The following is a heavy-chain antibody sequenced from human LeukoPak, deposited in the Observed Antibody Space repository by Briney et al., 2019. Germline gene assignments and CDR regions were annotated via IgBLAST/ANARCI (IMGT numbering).Heavy chain of an antibody. Sequence: SETLSLTCAVYGGSFSGYYWSWIRQPPGKGLEWIGEINHSGSTNYNPSLKSRVTISVDTSKNQFSLKLSSVTAADTAVYYCASPSRPEHCSSTSCGMDVWGQGTTVTVSS. V-gene: IGHV4-34*01. CDR2: INHSGST. CDR1: GGSFSGYY. J-gene: IGHJ6*02. D-gene: IGHD2-2*01. CDR3: ASPSRPEHCSSTSCGMDV.